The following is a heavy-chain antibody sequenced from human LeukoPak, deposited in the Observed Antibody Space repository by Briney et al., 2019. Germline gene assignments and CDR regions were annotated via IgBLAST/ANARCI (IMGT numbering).Heavy chain of an antibody. CDR3: AKVLTTVTTYDAFDI. V-gene: IGHV3-30*02. J-gene: IGHJ3*02. CDR2: IRYDGSNK. CDR1: GFPFSSYG. D-gene: IGHD4-17*01. Sequence: GGSLRLSCAASGFPFSSYGMHWVRQAPGKGLEWVAFIRYDGSNKYYADSVKGRFTISRDNSKNTLYLQMNSLRAEDTAVYYCAKVLTTVTTYDAFDIWGQGTMVTVSS.